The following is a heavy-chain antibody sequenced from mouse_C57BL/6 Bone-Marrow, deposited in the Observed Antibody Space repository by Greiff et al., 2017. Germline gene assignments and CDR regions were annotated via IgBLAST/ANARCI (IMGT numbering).Heavy chain of an antibody. V-gene: IGHV1-64*01. CDR1: GYTFTSSW. CDR2: IHPNIGST. CDR3: ARNLRAMDY. Sequence: QVQLQQSGAELVKPGASVKLSCKASGYTFTSSWMHWVKQRPGQGLEWIGMIHPNIGSTNYNEKFKSKATLTVDKSSSTAYMQLSSLTSEDYAVYYCARNLRAMDYGGQGTAVTVSS. J-gene: IGHJ4*01.